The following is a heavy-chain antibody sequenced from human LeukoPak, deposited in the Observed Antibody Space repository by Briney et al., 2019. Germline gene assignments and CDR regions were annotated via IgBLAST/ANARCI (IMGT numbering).Heavy chain of an antibody. J-gene: IGHJ6*03. CDR3: ARTTEGGYTYGYFYYYYMDV. V-gene: IGHV4-59*01. D-gene: IGHD5-18*01. CDR2: NSGST. CDR1: GGSFSGYY. Sequence: SETLSLTCAVYGGSFSGYYWSWIRQPPGKGLECIGYNSGSTNHNPSLKSRVTISVDTSKNQFSLKLTSVTAADTAVYYCARTTEGGYTYGYFYYYYMDVWGKGTTVTISS.